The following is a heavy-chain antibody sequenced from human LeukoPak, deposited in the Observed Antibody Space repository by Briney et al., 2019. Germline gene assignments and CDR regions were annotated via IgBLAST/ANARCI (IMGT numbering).Heavy chain of an antibody. CDR2: IYYSGST. J-gene: IGHJ4*02. V-gene: IGHV4-61*01. CDR3: AVSSGWYPFPPIPDY. Sequence: PSETLSLTCTVSGGSISSSSYYWSWIRQPPGKGLEWIGYIYYSGSTNYNPSLKSRVTISVDTSKNQFSLKLSSVTAADTAVYYCAVSSGWYPFPPIPDYWGQGTLVTVSS. CDR1: GGSISSSSYY. D-gene: IGHD6-19*01.